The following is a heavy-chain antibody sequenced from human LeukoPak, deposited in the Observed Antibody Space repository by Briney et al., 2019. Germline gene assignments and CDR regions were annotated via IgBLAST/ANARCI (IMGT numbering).Heavy chain of an antibody. Sequence: AASVKVSCKASGYTFTGYYMHWVRQAPGQGLEWMGWINPNSGGTNYAQKFQGRVTMTRDTSISTAYMELSRLRSDDTAVYYCARVSPGDFWSGYPDYWGQGTLVTVSS. D-gene: IGHD3-3*01. CDR1: GYTFTGYY. J-gene: IGHJ4*02. V-gene: IGHV1-2*02. CDR3: ARVSPGDFWSGYPDY. CDR2: INPNSGGT.